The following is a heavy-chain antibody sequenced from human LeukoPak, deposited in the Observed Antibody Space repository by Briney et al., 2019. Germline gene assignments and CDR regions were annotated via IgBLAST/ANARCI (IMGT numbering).Heavy chain of an antibody. D-gene: IGHD3-22*01. V-gene: IGHV4-61*01. Sequence: PSETLSLTCTVSGGSVSSGSYYWSWIRQPPGKGLEWIGYIYYSGSTNYNPSLKSRVTISVDTSKNQFSLKLSSVTAADTAVYYCARRPANYYDSSGYYYYYGMDVWGQGTTVTVSS. CDR1: GGSVSSGSYY. CDR3: ARRPANYYDSSGYYYYYGMDV. J-gene: IGHJ6*02. CDR2: IYYSGST.